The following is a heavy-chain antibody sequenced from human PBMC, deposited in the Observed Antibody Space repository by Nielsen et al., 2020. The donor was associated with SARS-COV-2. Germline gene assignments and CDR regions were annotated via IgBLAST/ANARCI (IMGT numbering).Heavy chain of an antibody. Sequence: GESLKISCAASGFTFSSYNMNWVRQAPGKGLEWVSSISSSSSYIYYADSVKGRFTISRDNAKNSLYLQMNSLRAEDTAVYYCARSFYDDYFDYWGQGTLVTVSS. CDR1: GFTFSSYN. J-gene: IGHJ4*02. CDR2: ISSSSSYI. D-gene: IGHD5/OR15-5a*01. CDR3: ARSFYDDYFDY. V-gene: IGHV3-21*01.